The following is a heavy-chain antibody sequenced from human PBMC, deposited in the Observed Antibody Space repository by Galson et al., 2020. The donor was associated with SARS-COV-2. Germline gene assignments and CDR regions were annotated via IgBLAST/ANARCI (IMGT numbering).Heavy chain of an antibody. D-gene: IGHD3-22*01. Sequence: ASVQVTCKVSGYTLTELSMHWVRQAPGKGLEWMGGFDPEDGETIYAQKFQGRVTMTEDTSTETAYMELSSLRSEDTAVYYCATDLYYYDSSGRVDVWGQGTTVTVSS. CDR2: FDPEDGET. CDR1: GYTLTELS. V-gene: IGHV1-24*01. J-gene: IGHJ6*02. CDR3: ATDLYYYDSSGRVDV.